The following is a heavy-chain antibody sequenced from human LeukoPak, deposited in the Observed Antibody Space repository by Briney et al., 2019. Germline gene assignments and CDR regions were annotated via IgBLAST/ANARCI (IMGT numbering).Heavy chain of an antibody. CDR2: MNPNSGNT. J-gene: IGHJ6*03. D-gene: IGHD3-3*01. V-gene: IGHV1-8*01. CDR1: GYTFTSYD. CDR3: ARVGIGSGRFYYYYYMDV. Sequence: ASVKVSCKASGYTFTSYDINWVRQATGQGLEWMGRMNPNSGNTGYAQKFQGRVTMTRNTSISTAYMELSSLRSEDTAVYYCARVGIGSGRFYYYYYMDVWGKGTTVTVSS.